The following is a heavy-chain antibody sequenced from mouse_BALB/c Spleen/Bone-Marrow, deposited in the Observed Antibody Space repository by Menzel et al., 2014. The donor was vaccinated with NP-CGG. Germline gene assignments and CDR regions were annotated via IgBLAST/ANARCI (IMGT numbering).Heavy chain of an antibody. CDR3: VRQNYDYAWFAY. V-gene: IGHV10-1*02. J-gene: IGHJ3*01. D-gene: IGHD2-4*01. CDR2: IRSKSNNYAT. Sequence: EVMLVESGGGLVQPKGSLKLSCAASGFTFNTYAMNWVRQAPGKGSEWVARIRSKSNNYATYYADSVKDRFTISRDDSQSMLYLQMNNLKTEDTAMYYCVRQNYDYAWFAYWGQGTLVTVSA. CDR1: GFTFNTYA.